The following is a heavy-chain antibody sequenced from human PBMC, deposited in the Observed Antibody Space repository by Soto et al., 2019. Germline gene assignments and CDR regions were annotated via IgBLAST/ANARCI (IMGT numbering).Heavy chain of an antibody. D-gene: IGHD6-19*01. CDR1: GFIFSTYA. J-gene: IGHJ4*02. Sequence: ASVKVSCAASGFIFSTYAMGWVRQAPGKGLEWVSAIGGGGGSTFYADSVKGRFTVSRDNSKNTLFLQMNSLRTEDTAVYYCAKTAEAVAGTVYGYWGQGTLVTVSS. CDR2: IGGGGGST. V-gene: IGHV3-23*01. CDR3: AKTAEAVAGTVYGY.